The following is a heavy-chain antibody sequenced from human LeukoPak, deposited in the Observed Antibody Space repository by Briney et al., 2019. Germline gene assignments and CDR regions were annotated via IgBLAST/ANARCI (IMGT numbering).Heavy chain of an antibody. Sequence: GGSLRLSCAASGFTFSSYSMNWVRQAPGEGLEWVSSISSSSTYKNYADSVKGRFTISRDNAKNSLYLQMNSLRAEDTAVYYCARAGDGGYSYGYVYHFDYWGQGTLVTVSS. D-gene: IGHD5-18*01. CDR3: ARAGDGGYSYGYVYHFDY. CDR2: ISSSSTYK. J-gene: IGHJ4*02. V-gene: IGHV3-21*01. CDR1: GFTFSSYS.